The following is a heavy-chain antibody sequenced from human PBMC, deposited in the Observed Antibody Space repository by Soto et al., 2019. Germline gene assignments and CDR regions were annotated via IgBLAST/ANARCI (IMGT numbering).Heavy chain of an antibody. V-gene: IGHV1-2*02. CDR3: AREAAAGTEWVYYYYGMDV. D-gene: IGHD6-13*01. J-gene: IGHJ6*02. Sequence: QVQLVQSGAEVKKPGASVKVSCKASGYTFTGYYMHWVRQAPGQGLEWMGWINPNSGGTNYAQKFQGRVTMTRDTSISTAYMELSRLRSDDTAVYYCAREAAAGTEWVYYYYGMDVWGQGTTVTVSS. CDR1: GYTFTGYY. CDR2: INPNSGGT.